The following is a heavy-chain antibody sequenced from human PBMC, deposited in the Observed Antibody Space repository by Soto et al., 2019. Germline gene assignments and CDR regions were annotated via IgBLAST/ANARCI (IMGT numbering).Heavy chain of an antibody. CDR3: ARDSRIPRGGYDDEDYGMDV. CDR2: IIPVLGIA. V-gene: IGHV1-69*04. J-gene: IGHJ6*02. D-gene: IGHD5-12*01. Sequence: GASVKVSCKASGGTFSSYPISWVRQAPGQGLEWMGRIIPVLGIANYAQKFQGRVTITADKSTSTAYMELTSLRSEDTAVYYCARDSRIPRGGYDDEDYGMDVWGQGTKVTVSS. CDR1: GGTFSSYP.